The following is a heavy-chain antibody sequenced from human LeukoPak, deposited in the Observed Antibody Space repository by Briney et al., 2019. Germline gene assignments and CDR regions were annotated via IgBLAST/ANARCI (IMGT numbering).Heavy chain of an antibody. J-gene: IGHJ4*02. D-gene: IGHD3-22*01. CDR1: GGSISNYY. Sequence: SETLSLTCTVSGGSISNYYWTWIRQPPGKGLEWIGSIYYSGSTYYNPSLKSRVTISVDTSKNQFSLKLSSVTAADTAVYYCARHTGFTYYYDSSGPRKYYFDYWGQGTLVTVSS. CDR3: ARHTGFTYYYDSSGPRKYYFDY. CDR2: IYYSGST. V-gene: IGHV4-59*04.